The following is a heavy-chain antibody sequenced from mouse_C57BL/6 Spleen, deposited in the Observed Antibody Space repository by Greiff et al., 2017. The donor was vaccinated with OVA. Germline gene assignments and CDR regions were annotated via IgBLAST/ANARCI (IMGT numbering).Heavy chain of an antibody. CDR2: IYPGSGST. CDR1: GYTFTSYW. CDR3: ALYDGYPWYFDV. V-gene: IGHV1-55*01. D-gene: IGHD2-3*01. J-gene: IGHJ1*03. Sequence: QVQLQQPGAELVKPGASVKMSCKASGYTFTSYWITWVKQRPGQGLEWIGDIYPGSGSTNYNEKFKSKATLTVDTSSSTAYMQLSSLTSEDSAVYYCALYDGYPWYFDVWGTGTTVTVSS.